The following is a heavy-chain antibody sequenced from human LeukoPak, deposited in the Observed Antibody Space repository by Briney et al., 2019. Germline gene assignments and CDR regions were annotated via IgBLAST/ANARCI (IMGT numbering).Heavy chain of an antibody. CDR1: GFSFSDTA. J-gene: IGHJ5*02. V-gene: IGHV3-23*01. CDR2: ISGTADNT. D-gene: IGHD6-25*01. CDR3: ARLGFNWFDP. Sequence: GGSLRLSCAASGFSFSDTAMSWVRQAPGKGLEWVSTISGTADNTYYAESVKGRFTISRDNAKNSLYLQMNSLRAEDTAVYYCARLGFNWFDPWGQGTLVTVSS.